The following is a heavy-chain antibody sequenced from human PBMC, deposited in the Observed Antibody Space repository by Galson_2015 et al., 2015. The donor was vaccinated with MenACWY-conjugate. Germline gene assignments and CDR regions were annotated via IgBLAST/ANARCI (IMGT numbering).Heavy chain of an antibody. V-gene: IGHV2-5*02. CDR3: AHSGEYCSRTSCYYFDY. CDR1: GFSLTTTGVG. D-gene: IGHD2-2*01. CDR2: IYWDDDK. J-gene: IGHJ4*02. Sequence: PALVKPTQPLTLTCTFSGFSLTTTGVGVAWIRQPPGKALEWLALIYWDDDKRYRPSPRSRLTVTKDTSKNRVVLTMTNVDPVDTATYYCAHSGEYCSRTSCYYFDYWGQGAPVTVSS.